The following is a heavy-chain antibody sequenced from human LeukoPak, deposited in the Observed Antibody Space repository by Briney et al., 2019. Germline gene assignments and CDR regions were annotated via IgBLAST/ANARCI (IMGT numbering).Heavy chain of an antibody. J-gene: IGHJ4*02. Sequence: PGGSLRLSCAASGFTFSDYYMTWIRQAPGKGLEWVSYIRSSGSTTYYADSVKGRFTISRDNAKNTLYLQMNSLGAGDTAVYYCTRGDFYVGAQDYWGQGTLVAVSS. CDR3: TRGDFYVGAQDY. D-gene: IGHD1-26*01. CDR2: IRSSGSTT. CDR1: GFTFSDYY. V-gene: IGHV3-11*04.